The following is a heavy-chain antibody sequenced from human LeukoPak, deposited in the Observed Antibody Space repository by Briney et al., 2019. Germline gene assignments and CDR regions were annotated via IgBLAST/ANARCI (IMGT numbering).Heavy chain of an antibody. CDR1: GFTLSSNY. CDR2: IYSGGST. J-gene: IGHJ4*02. V-gene: IGHV3-53*01. D-gene: IGHD3-3*01. CDR3: ANERGDFWSGYYFDY. Sequence: GSLRLSCAASGFTLSSNYMSWVGQAPGKGREGVSVIYSGGSTYYADSVKARFTISRDNSKNTLYLQMNSLRAEDTAVYYCANERGDFWSGYYFDYWGQGTLVTVSS.